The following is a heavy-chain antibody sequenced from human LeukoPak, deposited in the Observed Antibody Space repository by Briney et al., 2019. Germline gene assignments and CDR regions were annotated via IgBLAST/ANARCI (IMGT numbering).Heavy chain of an antibody. V-gene: IGHV1-69*13. Sequence: ASVKVSCKASGGTFSSYAISWVRQAPGQGLEWMGGIIPIFGTANYAQKFQGRVTITADESTSTAYMELSSLRSEGTAVYYCARNYGDYCYDYWGQGTLVTVSS. CDR2: IIPIFGTA. D-gene: IGHD4-17*01. CDR3: ARNYGDYCYDY. J-gene: IGHJ4*02. CDR1: GGTFSSYA.